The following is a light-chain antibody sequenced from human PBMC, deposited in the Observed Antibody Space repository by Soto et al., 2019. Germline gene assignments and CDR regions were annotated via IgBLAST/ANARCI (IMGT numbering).Light chain of an antibody. CDR1: NSDVNY. CDR2: EVS. J-gene: IGLJ1*01. CDR3: SSSTSSSTFV. V-gene: IGLV2-14*01. Sequence: QSVLTQPASVSGAPGQSITISCTGTNSDVNYVSWHQQHPGKAPKLMIYEVSNRPSGVSNRFSGSKSGNTASLTISGLQAEDEADYYCSSSTSSSTFVFGTGTKVTV.